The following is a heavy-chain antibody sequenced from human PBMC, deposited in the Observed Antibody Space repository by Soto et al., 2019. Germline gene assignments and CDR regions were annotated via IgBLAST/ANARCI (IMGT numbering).Heavy chain of an antibody. CDR3: ARFGLVTFDC. CDR2: ISPSGSYM. V-gene: IGHV3-21*01. D-gene: IGHD3-3*01. CDR1: GFIFNTYS. Sequence: EMQLVESGGGLVKPGGSLRLSCAASGFIFNTYSMDWVRQAPGKGLEWVASISPSGSYMYYGDSLKGRFTVSRENAKNSLYLQMDSLRADDTAIYYCARFGLVTFDCWGQGTLVTVSS. J-gene: IGHJ4*02.